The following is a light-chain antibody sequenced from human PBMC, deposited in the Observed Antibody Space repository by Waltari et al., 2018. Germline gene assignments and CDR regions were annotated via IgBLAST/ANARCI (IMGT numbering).Light chain of an antibody. Sequence: QSALTQPPSVSGSPGQSVTISCTGTSSDVGSYNRVSGYPQPPDTAPKLIIYEVSDRPSGVPDRFSGSKSANTAFLTISGLQAEDEADYFCSSYTSSSTWVFGTGTKVTVL. V-gene: IGLV2-18*02. CDR1: SSDVGSYNR. CDR2: EVS. J-gene: IGLJ1*01. CDR3: SSYTSSSTWV.